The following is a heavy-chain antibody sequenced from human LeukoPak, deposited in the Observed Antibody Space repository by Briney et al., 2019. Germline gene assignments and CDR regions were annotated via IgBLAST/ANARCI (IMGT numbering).Heavy chain of an antibody. J-gene: IGHJ4*02. CDR2: IYYTGST. CDR3: ARRFFYGDYDTYYFDY. CDR1: DGSISSPDHY. Sequence: SETLSLTCTVSDGSISSPDHYWGWIRQPPGKGLEWIGIIYYTGSTYYNLSLKSRVIISVDTSKSQFSLKVKSTTAADTAVYYCARRFFYGDYDTYYFDYWGQGILVTVSS. D-gene: IGHD4-17*01. V-gene: IGHV4-39*01.